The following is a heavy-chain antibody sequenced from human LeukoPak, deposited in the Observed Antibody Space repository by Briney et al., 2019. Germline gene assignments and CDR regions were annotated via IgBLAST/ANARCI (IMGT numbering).Heavy chain of an antibody. CDR3: ARVVKELASRYFDY. CDR2: ITSSSSTI. Sequence: GGSLRLSCAASGFTFSSYNMNWVRQAPGKGLEWVSYITSSSSTIYYADSVKGRFTISRDNAKNSVYLQMNSLRAEDTAVYYCARVVKELASRYFDYWGQGTLVTVSS. D-gene: IGHD1-26*01. CDR1: GFTFSSYN. J-gene: IGHJ4*02. V-gene: IGHV3-48*01.